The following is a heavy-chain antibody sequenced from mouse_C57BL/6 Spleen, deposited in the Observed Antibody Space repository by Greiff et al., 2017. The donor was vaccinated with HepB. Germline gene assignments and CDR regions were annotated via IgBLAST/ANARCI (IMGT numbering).Heavy chain of an antibody. V-gene: IGHV1-82*01. CDR1: GYAFSSSW. D-gene: IGHD2-1*01. Sequence: VQLQQSGPELVKPGASVKISCKASGYAFSSSWMNWVKQRPGKGLEWIGRLYPGDGDTNYNGKFKGKATLTADKSSSTAYMQLRSLTSEDSAVYFCARGGYYGNYGFAYWGQGTLVTVSA. CDR3: ARGGYYGNYGFAY. J-gene: IGHJ3*01. CDR2: LYPGDGDT.